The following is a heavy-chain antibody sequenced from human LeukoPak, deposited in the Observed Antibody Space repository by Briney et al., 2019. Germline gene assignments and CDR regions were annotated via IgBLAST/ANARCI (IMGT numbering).Heavy chain of an antibody. D-gene: IGHD6-13*01. V-gene: IGHV3-66*01. J-gene: IGHJ4*02. CDR3: ARDQSYSSSWHY. Sequence: GGSLRLSCAASGFTVSSNYMSWVRQAPGKGLEWVSIIYSGGSTYYADSVKGRFTISRDNSKNTLYLQMSSLTVEDTAVYYCARDQSYSSSWHYWGQGTLVTVSS. CDR1: GFTVSSNY. CDR2: IYSGGST.